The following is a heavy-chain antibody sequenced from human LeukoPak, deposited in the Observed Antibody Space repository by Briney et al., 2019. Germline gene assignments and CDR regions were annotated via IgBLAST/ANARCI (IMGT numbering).Heavy chain of an antibody. Sequence: GGSLRLSCAASGFTFSSYAMSWVRQAPGKGLEWVSAISGSGGSTYYADSVKGRFTISRDNSKNTLYLQMNSLRAEDTAVYYCAKDLGSQFWSGPFDYWGQGTLVTVSS. V-gene: IGHV3-23*01. CDR2: ISGSGGST. CDR1: GFTFSSYA. CDR3: AKDLGSQFWSGPFDY. D-gene: IGHD3-3*02. J-gene: IGHJ4*02.